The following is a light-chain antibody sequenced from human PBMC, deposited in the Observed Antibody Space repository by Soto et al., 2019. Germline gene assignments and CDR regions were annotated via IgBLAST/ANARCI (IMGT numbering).Light chain of an antibody. Sequence: DIQITQSPASRCASIGDRVTLTFRASQSLSTYLNWYQKKPGTAPNLLIYAASRLQPGVPSRFTGSGGGPDFTLSISSLPHEDFATYSCQTSYMAPITFGKGTRLEIK. CDR2: AAS. CDR1: QSLSTY. J-gene: IGKJ5*01. V-gene: IGKV1-39*01. CDR3: QTSYMAPIT.